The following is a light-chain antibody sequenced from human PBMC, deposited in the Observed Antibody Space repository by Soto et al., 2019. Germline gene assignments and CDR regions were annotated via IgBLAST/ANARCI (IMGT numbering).Light chain of an antibody. CDR3: QQYNNWPPLT. Sequence: EIVMTQSPATLSVSPGERVTRSCRASQSVSSNLAWYQQKPGQPPRLLIYGASAGATGIPARFSGSGSGTEFTLTISSLQSEDFAVYYCQQYNNWPPLTFGQGTRLEIK. CDR1: QSVSSN. CDR2: GAS. V-gene: IGKV3-15*01. J-gene: IGKJ5*01.